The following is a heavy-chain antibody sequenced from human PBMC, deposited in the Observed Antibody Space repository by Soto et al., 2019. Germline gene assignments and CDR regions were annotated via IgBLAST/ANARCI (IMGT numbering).Heavy chain of an antibody. CDR3: AKRPLHHFDY. CDR2: ITDGGDT. CDR1: GFTFSSYA. J-gene: IGHJ4*02. V-gene: IGHV3-23*01. Sequence: EVQLLESGGGFVQPGGSLRLSCAASGFTFSSYAMSWVRQAPGKGLEWVSVITDGGDTYYADSVKGRFTISRDNSKNTVYLQMNSLRAEDTATYYCAKRPLHHFDYWGQGALVTVSS.